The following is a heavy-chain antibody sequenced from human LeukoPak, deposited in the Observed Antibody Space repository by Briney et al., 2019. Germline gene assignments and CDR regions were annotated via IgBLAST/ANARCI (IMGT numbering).Heavy chain of an antibody. D-gene: IGHD3-10*01. CDR1: GFPLRSYA. CDR3: EKYEGSAIHFDY. J-gene: IGHJ4*02. Sequence: GGSLRLSCAASGFPLRSYAVSWVRQAPGKGREGGSAISGSGGSTYYADSVKGRFTISRDNTKNTRNLQMNSLRAETTAESSCEKYEGSAIHFDYCGQGNLVPVSS. CDR2: ISGSGGST. V-gene: IGHV3-23*01.